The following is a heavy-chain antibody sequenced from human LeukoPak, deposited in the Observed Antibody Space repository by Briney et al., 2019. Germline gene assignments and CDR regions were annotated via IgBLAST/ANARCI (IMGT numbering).Heavy chain of an antibody. Sequence: GSVKVSCKAPGYTFTSYGISWVRQAPGQGLEWMGWISAYNGNTNYAQKLQGRVTMTTDTSTSTAYMELRSLRSDDTAVYYCARDRLAYCGGDCSHNWFDPWGQGTLVTVSS. CDR3: ARDRLAYCGGDCSHNWFDP. J-gene: IGHJ5*02. D-gene: IGHD2-21*02. CDR2: ISAYNGNT. V-gene: IGHV1-18*01. CDR1: GYTFTSYG.